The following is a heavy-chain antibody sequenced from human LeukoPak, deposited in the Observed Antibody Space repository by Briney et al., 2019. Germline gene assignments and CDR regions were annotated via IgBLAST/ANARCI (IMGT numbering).Heavy chain of an antibody. Sequence: ASVKVSCKASGYTFTSYDINWVRQATGQGLEWMGWISAYNGNTNYAQKFQGRVTITRNTSISTAYMELSSLRSEDTAVYYCARGYSYGYGVYYFDYWGQGTLVTVSS. D-gene: IGHD5-18*01. CDR3: ARGYSYGYGVYYFDY. CDR2: ISAYNGNT. CDR1: GYTFTSYD. V-gene: IGHV1-8*01. J-gene: IGHJ4*02.